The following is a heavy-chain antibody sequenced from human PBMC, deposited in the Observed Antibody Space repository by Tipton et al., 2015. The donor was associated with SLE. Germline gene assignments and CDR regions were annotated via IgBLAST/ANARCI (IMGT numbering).Heavy chain of an antibody. J-gene: IGHJ4*02. D-gene: IGHD3-22*01. CDR2: ISGSGGNT. Sequence: SLRLSCAASGFTFSSYAMSWVRQAPGKGLEWASAISGSGGNTYYADSVKGRFTISRDNSKNTLYLQMNSLRAEDTAVYYCANSPLGSYYDSSAFYYFDYWGQGTLVTVSS. CDR3: ANSPLGSYYDSSAFYYFDY. CDR1: GFTFSSYA. V-gene: IGHV3-23*01.